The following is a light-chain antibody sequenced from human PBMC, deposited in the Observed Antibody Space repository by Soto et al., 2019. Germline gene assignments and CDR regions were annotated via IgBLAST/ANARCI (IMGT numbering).Light chain of an antibody. V-gene: IGKV1-13*02. Sequence: IPLPPSASYLFAPIGHRVHMTYRESQGIDSVLAWYQQNPGKLPKLLIYDASSLESGVPSSFSGSGSGTEFTLTIRSLQPDDCATYYCQQHNGYSERMFGKG. CDR2: DAS. CDR3: QQHNGYSERM. CDR1: QGIDSV. J-gene: IGKJ1*01.